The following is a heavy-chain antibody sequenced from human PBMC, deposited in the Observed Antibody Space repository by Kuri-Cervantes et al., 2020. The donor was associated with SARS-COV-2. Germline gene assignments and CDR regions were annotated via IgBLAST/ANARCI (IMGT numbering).Heavy chain of an antibody. Sequence: ASVKVSCKASGYTFTSYDINWVRQATGQGLEWMGWMNPNSGNTGYAQKFQGRVTMTRNTSISTAYMELSSLRSEDTAVYYCARILTDCSSTSCPYYYYGMDVWGQGTTVTGSS. CDR3: ARILTDCSSTSCPYYYYGMDV. CDR2: MNPNSGNT. D-gene: IGHD2-2*01. CDR1: GYTFTSYD. J-gene: IGHJ6*02. V-gene: IGHV1-8*01.